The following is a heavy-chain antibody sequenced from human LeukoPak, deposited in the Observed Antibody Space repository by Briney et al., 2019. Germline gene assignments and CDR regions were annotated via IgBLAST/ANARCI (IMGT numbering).Heavy chain of an antibody. Sequence: ASVKVSCKASGYTFTSYYMHWVRQAPGQGLEWMGIINPSGGSTSYAQKFQGRVTMTRDTSTSTVYMGLSSLRSEDTAVYYCARAVGRVYDYVWGSYRLNAFDIWGQGTMVTVSS. CDR2: INPSGGST. CDR3: ARAVGRVYDYVWGSYRLNAFDI. D-gene: IGHD3-16*02. J-gene: IGHJ3*02. CDR1: GYTFTSYY. V-gene: IGHV1-46*01.